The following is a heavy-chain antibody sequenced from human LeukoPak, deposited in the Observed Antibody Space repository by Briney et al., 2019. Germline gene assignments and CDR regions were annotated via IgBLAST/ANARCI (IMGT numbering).Heavy chain of an antibody. J-gene: IGHJ5*02. CDR2: IYPGDSDT. Sequence: GESLKIFCKGSGYSFTSYWIGWVRQMPGKGLEWMGSIYPGDSDTRYSPSFQGQVTISADKSISTAYLQWSSLKASDTAMYYCARQPYSGSYLNWFDPCGQGTLVTVSS. V-gene: IGHV5-51*01. D-gene: IGHD1-26*01. CDR3: ARQPYSGSYLNWFDP. CDR1: GYSFTSYW.